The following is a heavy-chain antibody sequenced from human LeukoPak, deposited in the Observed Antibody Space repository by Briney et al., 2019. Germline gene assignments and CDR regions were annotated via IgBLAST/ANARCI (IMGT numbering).Heavy chain of an antibody. Sequence: GGSLRLSCAASGFTFSTYWMHWVRQVPGKGLVWVSRIKSDGSSIMYADSVRGRFTISRDNSKNTLYLQMNSLRAEDTAVYYCAILLAGIEGLGYFDYWGQGTLVTVSS. CDR1: GFTFSTYW. CDR3: AILLAGIEGLGYFDY. D-gene: IGHD6-13*01. J-gene: IGHJ4*02. CDR2: IKSDGSSI. V-gene: IGHV3-74*03.